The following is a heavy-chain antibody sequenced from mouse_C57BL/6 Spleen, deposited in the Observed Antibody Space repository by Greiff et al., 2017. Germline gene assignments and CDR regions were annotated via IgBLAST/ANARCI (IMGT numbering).Heavy chain of an antibody. CDR2: IYPGDGDT. V-gene: IGHV1-80*01. CDR1: GYAFSSYW. J-gene: IGHJ4*01. CDR3: ARQDYGSSYDYAMDY. D-gene: IGHD1-1*01. Sequence: VQLQQSGAELVKPGASVKISCQASGYAFSSYWMNWVKQRPGKGLEWIGQIYPGDGDTNYNGKFKGKATLTADKSSSTAYMQLSSLTSEDSAVYFCARQDYGSSYDYAMDYWGQGTSGTVSS.